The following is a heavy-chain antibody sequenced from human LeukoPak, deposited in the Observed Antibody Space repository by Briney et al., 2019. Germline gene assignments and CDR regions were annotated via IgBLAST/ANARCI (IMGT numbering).Heavy chain of an antibody. CDR2: ISSSGSTI. D-gene: IGHD5-24*01. CDR1: GFTFSSYE. CDR3: ASRDGYKPYYYYYMDV. J-gene: IGHJ6*03. V-gene: IGHV3-48*03. Sequence: GESLRLSCAASGFTFSSYEMNWVRQAPGKGLEWVSYISSSGSTIYYADSVKGRFTISRDNAKNSLYLQMNSLRAEDTAVYYCASRDGYKPYYYYYMDVWGKGTTVTVSS.